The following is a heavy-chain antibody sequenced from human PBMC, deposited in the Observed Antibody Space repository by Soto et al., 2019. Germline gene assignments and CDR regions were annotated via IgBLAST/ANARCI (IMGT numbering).Heavy chain of an antibody. V-gene: IGHV1-69*13. J-gene: IGHJ6*02. CDR1: GGTFSRYG. CDR2: IIPVFGTT. CDR3: ARPSSRRGQNYYYYYGMDV. D-gene: IGHD3-10*01. Sequence: SVKVSCKASGGTFSRYGISWLRQAPGQGLEWMGGIIPVFGTTNYDQKFQGRVTMTADGSTSTAYMELSSLRSEDTAVYYCARPSSRRGQNYYYYYGMDVWGQGTTVTVSS.